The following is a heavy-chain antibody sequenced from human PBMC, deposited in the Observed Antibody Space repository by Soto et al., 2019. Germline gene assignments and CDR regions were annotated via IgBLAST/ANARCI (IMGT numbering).Heavy chain of an antibody. CDR2: MYYSGTT. CDR3: AVVDSTGNWFDP. Sequence: QLQLQESGPGLVKPSETLSLTCTVSGGSISSSDCYWGWLRQPPGKGLDFIGSMYYSGTTYYNPSLKNRITISVDTSKNQFSLKLISVTAADTAVYYCAVVDSTGNWFDPWGQGALVTVSS. V-gene: IGHV4-39*01. D-gene: IGHD3-22*01. CDR1: GGSISSSDCY. J-gene: IGHJ5*02.